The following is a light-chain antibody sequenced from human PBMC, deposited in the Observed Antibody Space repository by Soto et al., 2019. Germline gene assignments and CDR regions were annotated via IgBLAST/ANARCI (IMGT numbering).Light chain of an antibody. Sequence: EIVLTQSPGTLSVPPGERVTLSCRASQRLSSNFVWCQQRPGQAPRRLIYGAAIRGTDSPARFIGSGSGTEFTLTISSRQSEDFAVYYCQQYINWPRTFGQGTKVDIK. V-gene: IGKV3-15*01. J-gene: IGKJ1*01. CDR1: QRLSSN. CDR2: GAA. CDR3: QQYINWPRT.